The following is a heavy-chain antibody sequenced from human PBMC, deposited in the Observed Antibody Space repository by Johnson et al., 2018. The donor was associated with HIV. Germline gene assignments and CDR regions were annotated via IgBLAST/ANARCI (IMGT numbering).Heavy chain of an antibody. CDR1: GFTFSDYD. J-gene: IGHJ3*02. CDR3: VRGTPWDAFDI. CDR2: ISSSGSTI. V-gene: IGHV3-11*04. Sequence: QVQLVESGGGLVQPRGSLRLSCAASGFTFSDYDMSWIRQAPGKVLEWVSFISSSGSTIYYADSVKGRFTISRDNAKNSLYLQMNSLRAEDTAVYYCVRGTPWDAFDIWGQGTMVTVSS.